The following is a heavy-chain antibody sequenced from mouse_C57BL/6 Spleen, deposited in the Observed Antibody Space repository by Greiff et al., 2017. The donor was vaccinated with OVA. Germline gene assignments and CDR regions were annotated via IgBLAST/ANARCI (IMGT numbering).Heavy chain of an antibody. Sequence: QVQLKQPGAELVKPGASVKLSCKASGYTFTSYWMQWVKQRPGQGLEWIGEIDPSDSYTNYNQKFKGKATLTVDTSSSTAYMQLSSLTSEDSAVYYCARWEDFDYWGQGTTLTVSS. D-gene: IGHD4-1*01. CDR3: ARWEDFDY. CDR1: GYTFTSYW. V-gene: IGHV1-50*01. CDR2: IDPSDSYT. J-gene: IGHJ2*01.